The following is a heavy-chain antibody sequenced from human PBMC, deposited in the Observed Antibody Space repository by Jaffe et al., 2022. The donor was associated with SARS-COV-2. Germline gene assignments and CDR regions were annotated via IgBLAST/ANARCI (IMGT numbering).Heavy chain of an antibody. CDR3: ARVGDADAFDI. CDR2: INPSGGSI. CDR1: GYTFTRNY. Sequence: QVQLVQSGAEVKKSGASVKVSCKAFGYTFTRNYIHWVRQAPGQGLEWMGIINPSGGSITYAQKFQGRVALTRDTSTGTVYMELSSLRSEDTAVYYCARVGDADAFDIWGQGTVVTVSS. J-gene: IGHJ3*02. V-gene: IGHV1-46*01.